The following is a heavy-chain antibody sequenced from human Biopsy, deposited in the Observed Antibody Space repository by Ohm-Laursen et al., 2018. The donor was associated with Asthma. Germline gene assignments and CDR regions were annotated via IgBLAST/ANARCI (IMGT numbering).Heavy chain of an antibody. CDR3: AKEVFPGWELRRGPDS. CDR1: GFSFSNYG. V-gene: IGHV3-30*18. J-gene: IGHJ4*02. D-gene: IGHD1-26*01. Sequence: SLRLSCAASGFSFSNYGMHWVRQAPGKGLDWVAVISFGGTNRNYTDSVKGRFTISRDNSRNTLHLEMNSLRAEDTAVYFCAKEVFPGWELRRGPDSWGQGTLVTVSS. CDR2: ISFGGTNR.